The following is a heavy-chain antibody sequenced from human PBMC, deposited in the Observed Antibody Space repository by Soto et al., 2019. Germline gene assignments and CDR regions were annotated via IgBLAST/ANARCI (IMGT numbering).Heavy chain of an antibody. CDR1: CGSISSYY. D-gene: IGHD2-15*01. Sequence: PSETLSLTCTVSCGSISSYYWSWIRQPPGKGLEWIGYIYYSGSTNYNPSLKSRVTISVDTSKNQFSLKLSSVTAADTAVYYCAREYCSGGSCYEVAYFDYWGQGTLVTVSS. CDR3: AREYCSGGSCYEVAYFDY. J-gene: IGHJ4*02. V-gene: IGHV4-59*01. CDR2: IYYSGST.